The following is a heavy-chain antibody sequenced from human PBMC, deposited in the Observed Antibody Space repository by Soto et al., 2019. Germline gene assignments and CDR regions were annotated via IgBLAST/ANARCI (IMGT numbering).Heavy chain of an antibody. V-gene: IGHV3-30*18. CDR3: AKDGYYYAY. J-gene: IGHJ4*02. Sequence: QVQLVESGGGVVQPGRSLRLSCAASGFTFSSYGMHWVRQAPGKGLEWVAVISYDGSNKYYADSVKGRFTISRDNSKNTLYLQMNSLRAEDKAVYYCAKDGYYYAYWGQGTLVTVSS. CDR2: ISYDGSNK. CDR1: GFTFSSYG. D-gene: IGHD3-10*01.